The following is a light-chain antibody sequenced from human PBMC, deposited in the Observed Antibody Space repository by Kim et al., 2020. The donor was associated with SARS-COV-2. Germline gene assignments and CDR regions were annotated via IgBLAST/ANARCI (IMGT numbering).Light chain of an antibody. CDR1: KLGDKY. J-gene: IGLJ2*01. CDR3: QAWDSSTAV. V-gene: IGLV3-1*01. CDR2: QDS. Sequence: SYELTQPPSVSVSPGQTASITCSGDKLGDKYACWYQQKPGQSPVLVIYQDSKRPSGIPERFPGSNSGNTATLTISGTQAMDEADYYCQAWDSSTAVFGGGTQLPVL.